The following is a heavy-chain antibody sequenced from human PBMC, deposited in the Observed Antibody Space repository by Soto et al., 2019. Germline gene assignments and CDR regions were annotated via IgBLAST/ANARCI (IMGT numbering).Heavy chain of an antibody. CDR2: TYYRSKWYN. Sequence: SQTLSLTCAISGDSVSSNSAAWNWIRQSPSRGLEWLGRTYYRSKWYNDYAVSVKSRITINPDTSKNQFSLQLNSVTPEDTAVYYCARDWTYGAAAATYWFDPCGQLPFVTVS. J-gene: IGHJ5*02. D-gene: IGHD6-13*01. CDR3: ARDWTYGAAAATYWFDP. V-gene: IGHV6-1*01. CDR1: GDSVSSNSAA.